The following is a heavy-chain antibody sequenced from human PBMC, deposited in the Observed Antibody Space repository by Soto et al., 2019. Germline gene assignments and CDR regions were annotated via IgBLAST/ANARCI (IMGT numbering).Heavy chain of an antibody. CDR1: GFPFRDYA. Sequence: VQLVESGGGVVQPGRSLRVSCAASGFPFRDYAMHWVRQAAGKGLEWVAMYSFEGSEVYSVDYVKGRFTVSRGNSKNTLYLQMNSLNTEDTAVYYLGRAMRYCRSECSSPLEYCGLGTEVTVSS. J-gene: IGHJ4*02. CDR3: GRAMRYCRSECSSPLEY. CDR2: YSFEGSEV. D-gene: IGHD2-21*01. V-gene: IGHV3-30*04.